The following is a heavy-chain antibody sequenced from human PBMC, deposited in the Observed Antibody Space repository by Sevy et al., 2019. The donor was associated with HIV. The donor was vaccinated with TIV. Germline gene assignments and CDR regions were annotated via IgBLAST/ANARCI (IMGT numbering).Heavy chain of an antibody. J-gene: IGHJ6*02. CDR2: MNPNSGKT. V-gene: IGHV1-8*01. CDR1: GYTFTSYD. D-gene: IGHD2-15*01. Sequence: ASVKVSCRSSGYTFTSYDINWVRQPIGQGLEWMGWMNPNSGKTGFAQRFQGRLSMTRDTSINTAYMELSSLSSEETAVYYCARGYCSGDACYGEGMDVWGQGTTVTVSS. CDR3: ARGYCSGDACYGEGMDV.